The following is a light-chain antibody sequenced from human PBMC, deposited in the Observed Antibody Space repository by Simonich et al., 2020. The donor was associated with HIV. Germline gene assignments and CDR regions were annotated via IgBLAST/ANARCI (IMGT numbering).Light chain of an antibody. J-gene: IGKJ4*01. CDR3: QQFYSAPLT. Sequence: DIVMTQSPDSLAVSLGERATINYKTSQSVLSSSNNKNFLTWYQHKPVQPPKRLFYWSSTRESGVPDRISGSGSGTDFTLTISSLQAEDVAVYYCQQFYSAPLTFGGGTKVEIK. CDR2: WSS. V-gene: IGKV4-1*01. CDR1: QSVLSSSNNKNF.